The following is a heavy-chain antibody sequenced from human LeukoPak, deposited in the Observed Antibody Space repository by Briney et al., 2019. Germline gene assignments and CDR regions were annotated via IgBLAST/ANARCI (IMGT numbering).Heavy chain of an antibody. CDR2: ISWNSGSI. CDR3: ARDTDYYFDY. CDR1: GFTFDDYA. J-gene: IGHJ4*02. V-gene: IGHV3-9*01. D-gene: IGHD2-21*02. Sequence: GGSLRLSCAASGFTFDDYAMHWVRQAPGKGLEWVSGISWNSGSIGYADSVKGRFTISRDNSKNTLYLQMNSLRAEDTAVYYCARDTDYYFDYWGQGTLVTVSS.